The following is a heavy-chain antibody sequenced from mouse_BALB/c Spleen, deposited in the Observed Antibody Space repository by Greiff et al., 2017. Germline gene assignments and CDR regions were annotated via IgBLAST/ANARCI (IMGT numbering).Heavy chain of an antibody. V-gene: IGHV2-9*02. D-gene: IGHD3-1*01. CDR3: ARGRGPSFMDY. Sequence: VKLMESGPGLVAPSQSLSITCTVSGFSLTSYGVHWVRQPPGKGLEWLGVIWAGGSTNYNSALMSRLSISKDNSKSQVFLKMNSLQTDDTAMYYCARGRGPSFMDYWGQGTSVTVSS. CDR2: IWAGGST. J-gene: IGHJ4*01. CDR1: GFSLTSYG.